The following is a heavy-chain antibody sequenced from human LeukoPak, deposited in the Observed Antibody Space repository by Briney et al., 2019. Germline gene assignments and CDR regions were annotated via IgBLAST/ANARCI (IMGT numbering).Heavy chain of an antibody. CDR1: GGTFSSYA. Sequence: PWASVKVSCQASGGTFSSYAISWVRQAPGQGPEWMGGIIPIFGTANYAQEFQGRVTITTDESTSTAYMELSSLRSEDTAVYYCARGYCSGGSCYLFPYYYYMDVWGKGTTVTVSS. J-gene: IGHJ6*03. CDR2: IIPIFGTA. D-gene: IGHD2-15*01. CDR3: ARGYCSGGSCYLFPYYYYMDV. V-gene: IGHV1-69*05.